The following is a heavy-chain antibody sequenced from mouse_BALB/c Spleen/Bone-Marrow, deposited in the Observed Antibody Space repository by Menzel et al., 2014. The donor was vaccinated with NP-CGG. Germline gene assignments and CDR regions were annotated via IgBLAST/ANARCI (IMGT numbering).Heavy chain of an antibody. D-gene: IGHD1-1*01. CDR3: ARYNDGSSRFAY. V-gene: IGHV14-3*02. CDR2: IDPANGNT. J-gene: IGHJ3*01. CDR1: GFNIKDTY. Sequence: EVQLQQSGAELVKPGASVKLSCTASGFNIKDTYMHWVKQRPEQGLEWIGRIDPANGNTKYDPKFQGKATITADTSSNTACLQLSSLTSEDSAVYYCARYNDGSSRFAYWNQGTPVAIST.